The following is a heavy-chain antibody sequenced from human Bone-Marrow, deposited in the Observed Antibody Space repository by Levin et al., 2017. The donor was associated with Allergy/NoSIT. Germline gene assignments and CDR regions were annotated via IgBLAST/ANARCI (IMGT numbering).Heavy chain of an antibody. D-gene: IGHD6-19*01. CDR2: ISAYNGNT. CDR3: ARGIAVNPPPTDYYGMDV. V-gene: IGHV1-18*01. Sequence: ASVKVSCKASGYTFTSYGISWVRQAPGQGLEWMGWISAYNGNTNYAQKLQGRVTMTTDTSTSTAYMELRSLRSDDTAVYYCARGIAVNPPPTDYYGMDVWGQGTTVTVSS. CDR1: GYTFTSYG. J-gene: IGHJ6*02.